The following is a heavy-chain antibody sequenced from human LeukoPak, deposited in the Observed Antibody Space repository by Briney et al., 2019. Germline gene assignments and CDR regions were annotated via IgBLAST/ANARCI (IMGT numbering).Heavy chain of an antibody. CDR3: AREISSWYRTEGRFDP. J-gene: IGHJ5*02. V-gene: IGHV3-7*01. CDR1: GFTFSNYW. CDR2: IKQDGSEK. D-gene: IGHD6-13*01. Sequence: GGSLRLSCAASGFTFSNYWMSWVSQAPGKGLEWVANIKQDGSEKYYVDSVNGRFTISRDNAKNSLYLQMNSLRGEDTAVYYCAREISSWYRTEGRFDPWGQGTLVTVSS.